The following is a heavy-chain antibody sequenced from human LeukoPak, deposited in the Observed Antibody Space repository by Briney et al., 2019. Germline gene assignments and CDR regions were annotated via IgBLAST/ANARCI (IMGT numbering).Heavy chain of an antibody. J-gene: IGHJ3*02. CDR3: ARWTNFHAFDI. CDR2: INGNGGTT. V-gene: IGHV3-23*01. D-gene: IGHD1-1*01. CDR1: GFTFSSYA. Sequence: GGSLRLSCAASGFTFSSYALSWVRQAPGKGLEWVSTINGNGGTTYYADSVKGRFTISRDNSKHALYLQMNNLRAEDTAVYYCARWTNFHAFDIWGQGTLVTVSS.